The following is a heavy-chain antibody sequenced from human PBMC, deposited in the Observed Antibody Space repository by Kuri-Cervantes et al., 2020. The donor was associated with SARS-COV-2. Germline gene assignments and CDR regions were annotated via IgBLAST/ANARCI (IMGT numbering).Heavy chain of an antibody. J-gene: IGHJ3*02. V-gene: IGHV3-33*08. D-gene: IGHD4-17*01. CDR1: GFTFSSYG. CDR3: ARVDGDYYDAFDI. CDR2: IWYDGSNK. Sequence: GGSLRLSCAASGFTFSSYGMHWVRQAPGKGLEWVAVIWYDGSNKYYADSVKGRFTISRDNSKNTLYLQMNSLRAEDTAVYYCARVDGDYYDAFDIWGQGTMVTVSS.